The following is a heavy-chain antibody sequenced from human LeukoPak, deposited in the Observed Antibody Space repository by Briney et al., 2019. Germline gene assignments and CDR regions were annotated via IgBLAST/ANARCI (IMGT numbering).Heavy chain of an antibody. J-gene: IGHJ4*02. Sequence: PGGSLRLSCAASGFTFSSYSMNWVRQAPGKGLEWVSFISSSSSYIYYADSVKGRFTISRDNAKNSLYLQMNSLRAEDTAVYYCAREKAWELQCFDYWGQGTLVTVSS. D-gene: IGHD1-26*01. CDR1: GFTFSSYS. V-gene: IGHV3-21*01. CDR3: AREKAWELQCFDY. CDR2: ISSSSSYI.